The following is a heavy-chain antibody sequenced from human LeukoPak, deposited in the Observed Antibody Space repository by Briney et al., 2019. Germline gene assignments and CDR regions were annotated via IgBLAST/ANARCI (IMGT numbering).Heavy chain of an antibody. CDR3: ARGGTFDY. J-gene: IGHJ4*02. D-gene: IGHD1-1*01. CDR1: GFTFSSYA. V-gene: IGHV3-64*01. CDR2: ISSNGGST. Sequence: GGSLRLSCAASGFTFSSYAMHWVSQAPGKGLEYVSAISSNGGSTYYANSVKGRFTISRDNSKNTLYLQMGSLRAEDMAVYYCARGGTFDYWGQGTLVTVSS.